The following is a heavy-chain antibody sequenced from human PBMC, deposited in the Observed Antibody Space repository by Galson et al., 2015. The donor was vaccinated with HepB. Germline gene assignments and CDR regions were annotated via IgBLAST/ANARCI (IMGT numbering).Heavy chain of an antibody. D-gene: IGHD7-27*01. V-gene: IGHV1-69*02. CDR3: ARWGMDAFDV. CDR2: IIAVLNLP. Sequence: SVKVSCKASGDTLTSYSIGWLRQAPGQGLEWMGRIIAVLNLPEYAQKFQGRVTITADRPTSTAYMELSNLRSDDTAVYFCARWGMDAFDVWGQGTKVTVSS. J-gene: IGHJ3*01. CDR1: GDTLTSYS.